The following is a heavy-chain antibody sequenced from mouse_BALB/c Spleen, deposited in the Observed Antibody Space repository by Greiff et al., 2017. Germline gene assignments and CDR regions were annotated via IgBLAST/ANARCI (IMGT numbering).Heavy chain of an antibody. V-gene: IGHV2-4-1*01. Sequence: QVTLKVSGPGILQPSQTLSLTCSFSGFSLSTYGIGVGWVRQSPGKGLEWLGVIWSGGSTDYNAAFISRLSISKDNSKSQVFFKMNSLQADDTAIYYCARRVLVTTASYAMDYWGQGTSVTVSS. CDR3: ARRVLVTTASYAMDY. CDR1: GFSLSTYG. D-gene: IGHD1-2*01. J-gene: IGHJ4*01. CDR2: IWSGGST.